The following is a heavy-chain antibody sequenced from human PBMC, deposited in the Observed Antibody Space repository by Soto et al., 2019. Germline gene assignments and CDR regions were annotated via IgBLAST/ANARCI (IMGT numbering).Heavy chain of an antibody. D-gene: IGHD3-9*01. Sequence: GGSLRLSCAASGFTFSSYAMSWVRQAPGKGLEWVSAISGSGGSTYYADSVKGRFTISRDNSKNTLYLQMNSLRAEDTAVYYCAKDGVLRYFYCVHPRVFDIWGQGTMVTVS. V-gene: IGHV3-23*01. CDR1: GFTFSSYA. J-gene: IGHJ3*02. CDR3: AKDGVLRYFYCVHPRVFDI. CDR2: ISGSGGST.